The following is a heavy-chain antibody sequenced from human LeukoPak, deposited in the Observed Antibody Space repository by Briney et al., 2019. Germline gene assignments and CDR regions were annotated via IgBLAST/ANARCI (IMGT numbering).Heavy chain of an antibody. CDR2: IYYSGGT. CDR1: GGAISSYY. CDR3: AREGRYGDHFDY. D-gene: IGHD4-17*01. V-gene: IGHV4-59*01. Sequence: SETLSLTCTVSGGAISSYYWSWIRQPPGKGLEWIGYIYYSGGTNYNPSLKSRVTIPVDTSKNQFSLKLSSVTAADTAVYYCAREGRYGDHFDYWGQGTLVTVSS. J-gene: IGHJ4*02.